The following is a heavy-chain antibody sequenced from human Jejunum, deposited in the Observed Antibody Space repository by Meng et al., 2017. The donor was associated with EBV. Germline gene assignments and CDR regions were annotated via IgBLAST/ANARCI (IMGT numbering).Heavy chain of an antibody. V-gene: IGHV4-4*02. D-gene: IGHD5-12*01. CDR2: IYYTGRT. CDR1: GASISSSHW. CDR3: ATSMSGYSYGCS. Sequence: QVQGQESGPGLVAPSGTRPLTCPVSGASISSSHWWSWVRQAPGEGLEWIGEIYYTGRTNYNPSLKSRVSMSIDKSKNQFSLNLNSVTVADTAVYYCATSMSGYSYGCSWGQGTLVTVSS. J-gene: IGHJ5*02.